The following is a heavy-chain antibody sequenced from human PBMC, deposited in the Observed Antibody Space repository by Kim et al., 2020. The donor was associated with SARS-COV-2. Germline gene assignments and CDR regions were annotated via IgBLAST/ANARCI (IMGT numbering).Heavy chain of an antibody. Sequence: SETLSLTCTVSGDSVNSASYFWNWVRRPPGKELEWIGYISYSGTTVYNPSLKSRGTISLDTSKNQFSLTLRSVTAAETAVYFCARDRGDFLYYYMEVWGKGKTVTV. CDR3: ARDRGDFLYYYMEV. D-gene: IGHD2-21*01. V-gene: IGHV4-61*01. CDR1: GDSVNSASYF. J-gene: IGHJ6*03. CDR2: ISYSGTT.